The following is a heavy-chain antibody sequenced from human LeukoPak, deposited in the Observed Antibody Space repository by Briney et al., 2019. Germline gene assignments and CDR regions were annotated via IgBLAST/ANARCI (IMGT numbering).Heavy chain of an antibody. CDR1: GVTFSSSW. Sequence: PGWSLRLSCAASGVTFSSSWMSWVRQAPGKGLEWVATVNQDGREKFYVDFLKGRFSISRDNDKNSLYLQMNSLGVDDTAVYYCAGGSGMDVWGQGTTVTVSS. CDR2: VNQDGREK. D-gene: IGHD3-10*01. J-gene: IGHJ6*02. V-gene: IGHV3-7*05. CDR3: AGGSGMDV.